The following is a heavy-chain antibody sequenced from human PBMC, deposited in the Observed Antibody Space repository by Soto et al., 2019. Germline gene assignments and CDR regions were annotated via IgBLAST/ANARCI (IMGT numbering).Heavy chain of an antibody. CDR3: ARAPTFGDPDY. Sequence: SETLSLTCAVSGYSISSGYYWGWIRQPPGKGLEWIGSIYHSGSTYYNPSLKSRVTISVDTSKNQFSLKLSSVTAADTAVYYCARAPTFGDPDYWGQGTLVTVS. D-gene: IGHD3-16*01. CDR1: GYSISSGYY. V-gene: IGHV4-38-2*01. CDR2: IYHSGST. J-gene: IGHJ4*02.